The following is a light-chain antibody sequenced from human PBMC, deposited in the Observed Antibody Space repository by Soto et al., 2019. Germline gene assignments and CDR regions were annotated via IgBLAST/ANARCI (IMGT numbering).Light chain of an antibody. CDR1: QSVSSSS. J-gene: IGKJ1*01. Sequence: EIVLTQSPATLSLSPGERATLSCRASQSVSSSSVAWYRQRPGQAPRLLIYAVSSRAIDTPDRFSGSGSGTDFTLTISRLEPEDFAVYYCQHFGDSVWTFGQGTKVDIK. CDR2: AVS. CDR3: QHFGDSVWT. V-gene: IGKV3-20*01.